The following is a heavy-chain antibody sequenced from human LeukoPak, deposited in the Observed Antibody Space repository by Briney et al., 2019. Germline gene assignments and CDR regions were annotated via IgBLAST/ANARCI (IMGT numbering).Heavy chain of an antibody. Sequence: SETLSLTCAVSGYSISSGYYWGWIRQPPGKGLEWIGEINHSGSTNYNPSLKSRVTISVDTSKNQFSLKLSSVTAADTAVYYCARARSLDPGPSSRYNWFDPWGQGTLVTVSS. V-gene: IGHV4-38-2*01. CDR2: INHSGST. CDR3: ARARSLDPGPSSRYNWFDP. CDR1: GYSISSGYY. D-gene: IGHD3-3*02. J-gene: IGHJ5*02.